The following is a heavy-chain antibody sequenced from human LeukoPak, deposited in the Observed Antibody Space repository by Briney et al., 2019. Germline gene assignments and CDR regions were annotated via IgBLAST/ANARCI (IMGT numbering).Heavy chain of an antibody. CDR1: GFTFSGYY. Sequence: GGSLRLSCAASGFTFSGYYMSWVRQAPGKGLEWVSCIGSSSTYTNYADSEKGRFTISRDNAKNSLYLQMDGLRAEDTAVYYCARDRGAVAATWFDYWGQGTLVTVSS. CDR3: ARDRGAVAATWFDY. D-gene: IGHD6-19*01. V-gene: IGHV3-11*05. CDR2: IGSSSTYT. J-gene: IGHJ4*02.